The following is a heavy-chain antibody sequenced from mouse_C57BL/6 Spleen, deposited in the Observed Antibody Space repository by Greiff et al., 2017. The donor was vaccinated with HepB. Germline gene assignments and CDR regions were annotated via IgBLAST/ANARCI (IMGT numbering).Heavy chain of an antibody. D-gene: IGHD2-4*01. CDR3: ASEDDYLYFDY. V-gene: IGHV1-82*01. CDR1: GYAFSSSW. J-gene: IGHJ2*01. CDR2: IYPGDGDT. Sequence: QVQLQQSGPELVKPGASVKISCKASGYAFSSSWMNWVKQRPGKGLEWIGRIYPGDGDTNYNGKFKGKATLTADKSSSTAYMQLSSLTSEDSAVYFCASEDDYLYFDYWGQGTTLTVSS.